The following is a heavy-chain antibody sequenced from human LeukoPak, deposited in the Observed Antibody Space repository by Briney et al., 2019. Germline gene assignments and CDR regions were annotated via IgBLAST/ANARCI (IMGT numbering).Heavy chain of an antibody. Sequence: EASVKVSCKASGYTFTGYYIHWVRQAPGQGLEWMGWINPNSGVTIYAQKFEGRVTMTRDTSISTAYMELSRLTSDDTAVYYCARVGGNYAIDYWGQGTLVTVSS. CDR2: INPNSGVT. J-gene: IGHJ4*02. CDR3: ARVGGNYAIDY. CDR1: GYTFTGYY. V-gene: IGHV1-2*02. D-gene: IGHD1-7*01.